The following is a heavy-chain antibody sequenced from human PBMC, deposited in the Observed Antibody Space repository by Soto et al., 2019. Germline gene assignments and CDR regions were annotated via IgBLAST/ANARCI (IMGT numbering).Heavy chain of an antibody. CDR3: ARESHDILTGPPWVWYFDL. CDR2: INDRGSI. CDR1: GGSFSGYY. Sequence: QVQLQQWGAGPLRPLETLSLTCGVSGGSFSGYYLAWIHQSPGKGLEWIGEINDRGSINYNPSLKSRVSISVDTSKNHYSLNLRSVTAADTAVYYCARESHDILTGPPWVWYFDLWGRGTLVTVSS. J-gene: IGHJ2*01. V-gene: IGHV4-34*01. D-gene: IGHD3-9*01.